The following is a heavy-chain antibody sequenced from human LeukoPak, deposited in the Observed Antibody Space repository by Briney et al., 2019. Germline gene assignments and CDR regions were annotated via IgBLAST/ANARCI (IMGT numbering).Heavy chain of an antibody. D-gene: IGHD1-26*01. CDR2: IYPGDSDT. J-gene: IGHJ6*02. CDR3: ARHSGYSGSYFYYYYGMDV. V-gene: IGHV5-51*01. Sequence: GASLQISCQGSGSSFTSYWIGWVRQLPGKGLEWMGIIYPGDSDTRYSPSFQGQVTISADKSISTAYLQWSSLKASDTAMYYCARHSGYSGSYFYYYYGMDVWGQGTTVTVSS. CDR1: GSSFTSYW.